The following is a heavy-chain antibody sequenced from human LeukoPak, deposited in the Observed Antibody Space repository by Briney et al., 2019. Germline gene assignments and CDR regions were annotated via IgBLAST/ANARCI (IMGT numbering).Heavy chain of an antibody. CDR1: GFTFSSYA. CDR3: AKDRIAVAGSIFDY. Sequence: GGSLRLSCAASGFTFSSYAMSWVRQAPGKGLEWNSAISGSGGSTYYADSVKGRFTISRDNSKNTLYLQMNSLRAEDTAVYYCAKDRIAVAGSIFDYWGQGTLVTVSA. V-gene: IGHV3-23*01. CDR2: ISGSGGST. D-gene: IGHD6-19*01. J-gene: IGHJ4*02.